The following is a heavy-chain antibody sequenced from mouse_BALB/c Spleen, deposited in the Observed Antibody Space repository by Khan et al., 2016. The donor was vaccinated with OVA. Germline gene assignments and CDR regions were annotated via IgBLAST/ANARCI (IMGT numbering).Heavy chain of an antibody. D-gene: IGHD1-2*01. J-gene: IGHJ2*01. Sequence: EVKLLESGPGLVKPSQSLSLTCTVTGYSITSGYGWNWIRQFPGNKLEWMGYISYSGSTNYNPSLKSRISITRDTSKNQFFLQLNSVTTEDTATYYCARTARIKSWGQGTTLTVSS. CDR2: ISYSGST. CDR1: GYSITSGYG. V-gene: IGHV3-2*02. CDR3: ARTARIKS.